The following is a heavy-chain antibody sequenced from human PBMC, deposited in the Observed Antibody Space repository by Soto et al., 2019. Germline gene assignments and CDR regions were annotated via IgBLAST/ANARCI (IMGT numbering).Heavy chain of an antibody. Sequence: ASVKVSCKTSGYTFSNYGITWVRQAPGQPLEWLGWISLYSDGTNYAQKFQGRVSMTTDTSTTTAYMELRSLRSDDTAVYYCARVVPGAEAWFGPWGPGTLVTVSS. CDR3: ARVVPGAEAWFGP. D-gene: IGHD2-2*01. CDR2: ISLYSDGT. J-gene: IGHJ5*02. V-gene: IGHV1-18*01. CDR1: GYTFSNYG.